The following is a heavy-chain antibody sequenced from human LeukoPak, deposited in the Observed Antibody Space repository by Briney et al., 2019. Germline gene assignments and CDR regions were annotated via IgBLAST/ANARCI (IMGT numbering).Heavy chain of an antibody. CDR2: ISAYNGNT. CDR3: ARGFPRYYYDSSGYYYFDY. V-gene: IGHV1-18*01. J-gene: IGHJ4*02. D-gene: IGHD3-22*01. CDR1: GYTFTIYG. Sequence: GASVTVSFTSSGYTFTIYGISWVRQAPGQGLEWMGRISAYNGNTNYAQKLQGRVTMTTDTSTSTAYMELRSLRSDDTAVYYCARGFPRYYYDSSGYYYFDYWGQGTLVTVSS.